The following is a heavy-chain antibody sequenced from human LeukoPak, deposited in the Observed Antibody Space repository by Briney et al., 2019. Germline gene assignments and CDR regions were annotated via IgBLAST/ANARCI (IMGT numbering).Heavy chain of an antibody. Sequence: KPSETLSLTCTVSGGSVSSGSYYWSWIRQPPGKGLEWIRYIYYSGSTNYNPSLKSRVTISVDTSKNQFSLKLSSVTAADTAVYYCARVWFGELLFDPPDAFDIWGQGTMVTVSS. CDR1: GGSVSSGSYY. V-gene: IGHV4-61*01. CDR2: IYYSGST. CDR3: ARVWFGELLFDPPDAFDI. J-gene: IGHJ3*02. D-gene: IGHD3-10*01.